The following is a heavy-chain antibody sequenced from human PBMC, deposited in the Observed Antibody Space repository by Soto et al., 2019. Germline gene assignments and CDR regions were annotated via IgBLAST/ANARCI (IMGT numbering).Heavy chain of an antibody. Sequence: QVQLQASGPGLVKPSQTLSLTCTVSGGSISSGGYYWSWIRQHPGTGLEWIGYIDYSGRTYYNPSLKSRVTISVDTSKNQFSLELSSVTAADTAVYCCASGSWVDCGDYRGRWYFDLWGRGTLVTVSS. CDR1: GGSISSGGYY. D-gene: IGHD4-17*01. CDR2: IDYSGRT. CDR3: ASGSWVDCGDYRGRWYFDL. V-gene: IGHV4-31*03. J-gene: IGHJ2*01.